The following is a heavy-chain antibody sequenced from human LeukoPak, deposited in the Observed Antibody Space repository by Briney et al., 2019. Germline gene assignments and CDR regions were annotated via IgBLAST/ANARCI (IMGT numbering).Heavy chain of an antibody. CDR2: IGTGGHT. J-gene: IGHJ3*01. Sequence: GGSLRLSCSASGFTFSNYDMHWVRQEKGKGLEWVSSIGTGGHTYYAPSAKGRFTISRENAKNSLYLQMNSLRAGDTAIYYCTRGGLEAPCDVWGQGTMVAVSS. V-gene: IGHV3-13*01. CDR3: TRGGLEAPCDV. CDR1: GFTFSNYD. D-gene: IGHD5-24*01.